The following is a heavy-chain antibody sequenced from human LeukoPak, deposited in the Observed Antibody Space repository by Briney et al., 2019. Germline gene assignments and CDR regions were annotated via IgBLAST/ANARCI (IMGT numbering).Heavy chain of an antibody. D-gene: IGHD2-21*02. CDR2: VNANGVT. CDR1: GGAMNDYY. J-gene: IGHJ4*02. CDR3: ARDLCGDSCYGQRWYFDF. Sequence: PSETLSLTCSLSGGAMNDYYWSWIRQSAGKGLEWIGRVNANGVTRYTPSMKSRVSFSVDPSKTQFSLRLNSVTAADTAVFYCARDLCGDSCYGQRWYFDFWGQGIQVTVSS. V-gene: IGHV4-4*07.